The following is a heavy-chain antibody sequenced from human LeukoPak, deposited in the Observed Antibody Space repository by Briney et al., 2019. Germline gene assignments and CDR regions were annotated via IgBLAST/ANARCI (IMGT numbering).Heavy chain of an antibody. CDR2: FGTRSTSV. V-gene: IGHV3-21*01. Sequence: GGSLRLSCTASGFTFSGYSMNWIRQAPGKGLEWVSSFGTRSTSVYHAGSVKGRSAISRDNAKNSLYLQMNSLRAEDTALYYCAREVSEGFDFWGQGTLVTVSS. CDR1: GFTFSGYS. CDR3: AREVSEGFDF. D-gene: IGHD3-22*01. J-gene: IGHJ4*02.